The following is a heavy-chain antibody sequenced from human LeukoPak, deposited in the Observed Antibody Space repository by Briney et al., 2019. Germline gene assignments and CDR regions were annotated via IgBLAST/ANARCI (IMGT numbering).Heavy chain of an antibody. D-gene: IGHD3-22*01. V-gene: IGHV3-53*01. CDR1: GFTVSDNY. J-gene: IGHJ5*02. Sequence: PGGSLRPSCAAPGFTVSDNYMSWVRQAPGKGLEWVSVIYSGGTTYSADSVKGRFTISSDNSKNTLYLQMNSLRAEDTAVYYCARHDSWAGWFDPWGQGTLVTVSS. CDR3: ARHDSWAGWFDP. CDR2: IYSGGTT.